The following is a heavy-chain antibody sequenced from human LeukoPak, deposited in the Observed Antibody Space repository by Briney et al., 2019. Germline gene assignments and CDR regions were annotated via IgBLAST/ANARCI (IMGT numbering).Heavy chain of an antibody. V-gene: IGHV3-30-3*01. J-gene: IGHJ4*02. CDR3: ARDVQNQWDLDY. Sequence: PGGSLRLSCAASGFTFSSYAMHWVRQAPGKGLEWVAVISYDGSNKYYADSVKGRFTISRDNSKNTLYLQMNSLRAEDTAVYYCARDVQNQWDLDYWGQGTLVTVSS. D-gene: IGHD1-26*01. CDR1: GFTFSSYA. CDR2: ISYDGSNK.